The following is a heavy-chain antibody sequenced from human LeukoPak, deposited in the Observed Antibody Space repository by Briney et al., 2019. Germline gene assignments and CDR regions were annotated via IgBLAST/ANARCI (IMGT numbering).Heavy chain of an antibody. D-gene: IGHD3-10*01. CDR1: GGSISSYY. J-gene: IGHJ5*02. CDR3: ARVKALDYYYGSGSYFNWFDP. Sequence: SETLSLTCTVSGGSISSYYWSWIRQPPGKGLEWIGYIYYSGSTNYNPSLKRRVTISVDTSKNQFSLKLSSVTAADTPVYYCARVKALDYYYGSGSYFNWFDPWGQGTLVTVSS. CDR2: IYYSGST. V-gene: IGHV4-59*01.